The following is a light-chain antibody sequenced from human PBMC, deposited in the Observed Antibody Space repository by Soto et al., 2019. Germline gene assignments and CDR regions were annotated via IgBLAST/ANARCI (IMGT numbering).Light chain of an antibody. CDR2: AAS. Sequence: EIVLTQSRSTLSLSPGSRSTLPCRASPSVSNSLAWYQHKPGQAPRLIIYAASRRATGIPDRFSGSGYGTDFNLTISRLETEDFAVYYCQQYGSSPWTFGQGTKVDIK. CDR1: PSVSNS. CDR3: QQYGSSPWT. V-gene: IGKV3-20*01. J-gene: IGKJ1*01.